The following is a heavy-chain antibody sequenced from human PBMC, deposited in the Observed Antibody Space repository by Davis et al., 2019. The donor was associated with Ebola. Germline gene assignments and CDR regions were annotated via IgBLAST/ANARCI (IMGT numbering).Heavy chain of an antibody. V-gene: IGHV3-21*01. CDR2: ISSSSSYI. CDR1: GFTVSSNY. CDR3: ARDSYDSSGYYYYYYGMDV. D-gene: IGHD3-22*01. Sequence: GESLKISCAASGFTVSSNYMSWVRQAPGKGLEWVSSISSSSSYIYYADSVKGRFTISRDNAKNSLYLQMNSLRAEDTAVYYCARDSYDSSGYYYYYYGMDVWGQGTTVTVSS. J-gene: IGHJ6*02.